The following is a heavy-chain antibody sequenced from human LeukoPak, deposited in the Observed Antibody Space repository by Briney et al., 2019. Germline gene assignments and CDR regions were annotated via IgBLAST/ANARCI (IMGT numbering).Heavy chain of an antibody. CDR3: ARAGEYYVWGSYRPDY. V-gene: IGHV3-7*01. CDR1: GFTFSSYW. Sequence: GGTLRLSCAASGFTFSSYWMSWVRQAPGKGLEWVANIKQDGSEKYYVDSVKGRFTISRDNAKNSLYLQMNSLRAEDTAVYYCARAGEYYVWGSYRPDYWGQGTLVTVSS. D-gene: IGHD3-16*02. J-gene: IGHJ4*02. CDR2: IKQDGSEK.